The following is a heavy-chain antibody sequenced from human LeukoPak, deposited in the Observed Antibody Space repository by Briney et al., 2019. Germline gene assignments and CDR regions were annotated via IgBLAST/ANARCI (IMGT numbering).Heavy chain of an antibody. J-gene: IGHJ4*02. V-gene: IGHV3-48*01. Sequence: GGSLRLSCAASGFTFSSYSMNWVRQAPGKGLEWVSYVSSSSSTIYYADSVKGRFTISRDNAKNSLYLQMNSLRAEDMAVYYCASLTRDKTDYVWGSYRIFDYWGQGTLVTVSS. CDR1: GFTFSSYS. D-gene: IGHD3-16*02. CDR2: VSSSSSTI. CDR3: ASLTRDKTDYVWGSYRIFDY.